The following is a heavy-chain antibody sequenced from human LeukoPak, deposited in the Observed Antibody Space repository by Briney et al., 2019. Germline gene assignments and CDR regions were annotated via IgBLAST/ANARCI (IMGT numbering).Heavy chain of an antibody. CDR1: GGSFSGYY. D-gene: IGHD3-22*01. CDR2: INHSGST. CDR3: ARAHYYDSSGYYRAFDY. Sequence: PSETLSLTCAVYGGSFSGYYWSWIRQPPGKGLEWIGEINHSGSTNYNPSLKSRVTISVDTSKNQFSLKLSSVTAADTAVYYCARAHYYDSSGYYRAFDYWGQGTLVTVSS. J-gene: IGHJ4*02. V-gene: IGHV4-34*01.